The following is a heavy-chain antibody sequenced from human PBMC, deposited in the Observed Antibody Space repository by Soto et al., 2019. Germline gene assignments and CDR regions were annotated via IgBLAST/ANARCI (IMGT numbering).Heavy chain of an antibody. CDR1: GFTFSRYG. CDR2: FVNHGNDR. CDR3: ARDDDYEANGLDY. Sequence: QVHLVESGGGVVQPGRSLSLSCVGTGFTFSRYGLHWVRQAPGGGLEGVAVFVNHGNDRVFPDSVKGRFAISRDNSKNTLYLQMDHLGVEDTAMYYCARDDDYEANGLDYWGQGTLVTVSS. J-gene: IGHJ4*02. D-gene: IGHD4-17*01. V-gene: IGHV3-33*01.